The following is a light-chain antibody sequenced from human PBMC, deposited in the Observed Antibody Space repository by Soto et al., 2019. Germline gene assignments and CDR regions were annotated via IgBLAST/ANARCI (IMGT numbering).Light chain of an antibody. J-gene: IGKJ4*01. CDR2: AAS. Sequence: DIQMTQSPSSLSASVGDRVTITCRASQGIGSDLGWYQQKPGKAPKRLIYAASSLQSGVPSRFSGSGSGTEFTLTISSLQLEDFATYFCLQHNSYPPTFGGGTKVEIK. CDR1: QGIGSD. CDR3: LQHNSYPPT. V-gene: IGKV1-17*01.